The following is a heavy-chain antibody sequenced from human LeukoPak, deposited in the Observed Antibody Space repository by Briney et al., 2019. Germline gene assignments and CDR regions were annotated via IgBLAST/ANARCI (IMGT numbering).Heavy chain of an antibody. Sequence: GASVKVSCKASGYTFTGYYMHWVRQAPGQGLERRGWINPHSGGTNYAQKFRGRVTMTRDTSISTAYMELSRLTSDDTAIYYCARFHLLLFEELGHNWFDPWGQGTLVTVSS. J-gene: IGHJ5*02. D-gene: IGHD3-10*01. CDR3: ARFHLLLFEELGHNWFDP. CDR1: GYTFTGYY. V-gene: IGHV1-2*02. CDR2: INPHSGGT.